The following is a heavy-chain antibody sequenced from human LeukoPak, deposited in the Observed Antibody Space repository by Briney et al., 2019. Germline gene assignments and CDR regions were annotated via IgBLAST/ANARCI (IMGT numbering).Heavy chain of an antibody. CDR3: AKGVGRTSGRNPDY. V-gene: IGHV3-33*06. D-gene: IGHD2-8*02. Sequence: GGSLRLSCAASGFTLNTYGMHWVRQAPGRGLEWVGLIWYDGSDKYYAESVKGRFTISRDNSKNTLSLQMNSLRVEDTAMYYCAKGVGRTSGRNPDYWGQGTLVTVSS. J-gene: IGHJ4*02. CDR1: GFTLNTYG. CDR2: IWYDGSDK.